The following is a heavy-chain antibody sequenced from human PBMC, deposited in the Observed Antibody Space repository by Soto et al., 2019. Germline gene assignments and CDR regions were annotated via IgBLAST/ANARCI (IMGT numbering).Heavy chain of an antibody. J-gene: IGHJ5*02. CDR2: IDYSGST. D-gene: IGHD1-1*01. V-gene: IGHV4-61*01. Sequence: SETLSLTCTVSGGSVSSPSYYWHWIRQPPGKGLEWIGYIDYSGSTNYNPSLESRVTISVDTSKNQFSLKLRSVTASDTAVYYCAGFSDPGPYFDPLGQGTLVTVSS. CDR3: AGFSDPGPYFDP. CDR1: GGSVSSPSYY.